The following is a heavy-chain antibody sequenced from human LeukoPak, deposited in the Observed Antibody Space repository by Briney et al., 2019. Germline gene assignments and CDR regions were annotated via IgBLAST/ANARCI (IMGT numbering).Heavy chain of an antibody. D-gene: IGHD3-16*02. J-gene: IGHJ4*02. CDR2: FDPEDGET. Sequence: ASVKVSCKVSGCTLTEVSMHWGRQGPGKGLEWVGGFDPEDGETIYAQKFQGRVTMTEDTSTDTAYMELSSLRSEDTAVHYCATARVTRLGELSYWGQGTLVTVSS. CDR3: ATARVTRLGELSY. V-gene: IGHV1-24*01. CDR1: GCTLTEVS.